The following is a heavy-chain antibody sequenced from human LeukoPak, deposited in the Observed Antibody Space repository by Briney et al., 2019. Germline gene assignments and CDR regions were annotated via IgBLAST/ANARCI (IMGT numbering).Heavy chain of an antibody. CDR3: ARGSVKQWLARDWFDP. J-gene: IGHJ5*02. V-gene: IGHV3-33*01. D-gene: IGHD6-19*01. CDR2: IWYDGSNK. CDR1: GFTFSSYG. Sequence: GRSLRHSCAASGFTFSSYGMHWVRPAPGKGLAWVAVIWYDGSNKYYADSVKGRFTISRDNSKNTLYLQMNSLRAEDTAVYYCARGSVKQWLARDWFDPWGQGTLVTISS.